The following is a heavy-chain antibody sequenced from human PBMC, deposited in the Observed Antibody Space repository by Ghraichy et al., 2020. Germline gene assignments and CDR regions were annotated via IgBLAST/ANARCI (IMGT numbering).Heavy chain of an antibody. CDR3: GRSQRGGTYYPFDY. Sequence: GSLRLSCTVSGGSISADSYYWGWIRQSPGKGLEWIGTIYYRGNTYYNSSLKSRVTIFVDTSKNQFSLKLTSVTAADTAVYYCGRSQRGGTYYPFDYWGQGALVTVSS. CDR1: GGSISADSYY. D-gene: IGHD1-26*01. CDR2: IYYRGNT. V-gene: IGHV4-39*01. J-gene: IGHJ4*02.